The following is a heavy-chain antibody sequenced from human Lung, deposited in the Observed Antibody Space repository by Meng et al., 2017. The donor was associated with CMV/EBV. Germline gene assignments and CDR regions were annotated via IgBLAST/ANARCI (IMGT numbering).Heavy chain of an antibody. Sequence: ASXXVSXKTSGYTFTSYGISWVRQAPGQGLEWMGWISVYTDNTSSAQKYQGRLTMTTDTSTSTAYMEVRSLRSDDTAVYYCARDSPSLYSSSPGIDFWAQGTXVTVSS. D-gene: IGHD6-6*01. J-gene: IGHJ4*02. CDR1: GYTFTSYG. V-gene: IGHV1-18*01. CDR3: ARDSPSLYSSSPGIDF. CDR2: ISVYTDNT.